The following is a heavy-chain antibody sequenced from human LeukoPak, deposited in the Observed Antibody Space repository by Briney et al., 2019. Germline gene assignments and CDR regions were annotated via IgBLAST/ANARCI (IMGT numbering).Heavy chain of an antibody. V-gene: IGHV3-48*04. CDR1: GFTFSSYW. CDR2: ISSSGSI. CDR3: ARDWRDSSGKFPNDAFDI. D-gene: IGHD3-22*01. J-gene: IGHJ3*02. Sequence: GGSLRLSCAASGFTFSSYWMHWVRQAPGKGLEWVSYISSSGSIYYADSVKGRFTISRDNAKNSLYLQMNSLRAEDTAVYYCARDWRDSSGKFPNDAFDIWGQGTMVTVSS.